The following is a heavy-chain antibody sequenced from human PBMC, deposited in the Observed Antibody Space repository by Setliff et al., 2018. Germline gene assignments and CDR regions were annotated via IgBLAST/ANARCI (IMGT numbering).Heavy chain of an antibody. Sequence: SETLSLTCTVYGGSFSDYYWGWVRQPPGKGLEWIGEINHSGSTNYIPSLKSRLTISVDTSKNQFSLKLSSVTAADTAVYYCARDNPIVGATDYWGQGILVTAPQ. J-gene: IGHJ4*02. CDR1: GGSFSDYY. CDR3: ARDNPIVGATDY. D-gene: IGHD1-26*01. CDR2: INHSGST. V-gene: IGHV4-34*01.